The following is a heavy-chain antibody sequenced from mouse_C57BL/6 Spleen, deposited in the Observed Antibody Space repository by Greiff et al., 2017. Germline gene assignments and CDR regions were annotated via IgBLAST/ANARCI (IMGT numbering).Heavy chain of an antibody. CDR1: GFTFNTYA. CDR3: VRRTDHYCSPNWYFDV. J-gene: IGHJ1*03. CDR2: IRSKSSNYAT. D-gene: IGHD1-1*01. Sequence: EVQLVESGGGLVQPKGSLKLSCAASGFTFNTYAMHWVRQAPGKGLEWVARIRSKSSNYATYYADSVKDRFTISRDDSPSMIYLQMNNLKTEDPAMYFGVRRTDHYCSPNWYFDVWGTGTTVTVSS. V-gene: IGHV10-3*01.